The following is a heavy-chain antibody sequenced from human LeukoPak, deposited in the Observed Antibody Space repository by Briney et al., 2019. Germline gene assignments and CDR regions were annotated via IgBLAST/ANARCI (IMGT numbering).Heavy chain of an antibody. Sequence: SETLSLTCTVSGYSISSGYYWGWIRQPPGKGLEWIGSIYHSGSTYYNPSLKSRVTISVDTSKNQFSLKLSSVTAADTAVYYCARKNNWNYNYWGQGTLVTVSS. CDR1: GYSISSGYY. CDR2: IYHSGST. J-gene: IGHJ4*02. V-gene: IGHV4-38-2*02. D-gene: IGHD1-7*01. CDR3: ARKNNWNYNY.